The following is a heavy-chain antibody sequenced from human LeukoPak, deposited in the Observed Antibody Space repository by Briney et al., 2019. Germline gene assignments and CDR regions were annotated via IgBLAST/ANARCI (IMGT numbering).Heavy chain of an antibody. CDR3: ARETRGLRDFDY. V-gene: IGHV4-34*01. CDR2: INHSGST. CDR1: GGSFSGYY. J-gene: IGHJ4*02. Sequence: SETMSLTCAVYGGSFSGYYWSWIRQPPGKGLEWIGEINHSGSTNYNPSLKSRVTISVDTSKNQFSLKLSSVTAADTAVYYCARETRGLRDFDYWGQGTLVTVSS. D-gene: IGHD5-12*01.